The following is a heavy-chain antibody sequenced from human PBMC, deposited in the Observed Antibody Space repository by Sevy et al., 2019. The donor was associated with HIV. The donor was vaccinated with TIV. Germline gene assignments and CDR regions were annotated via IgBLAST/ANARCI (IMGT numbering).Heavy chain of an antibody. V-gene: IGHV3-48*04. J-gene: IGHJ4*01. CDR1: RFSISTYS. CDR3: ARDGGTSTEAKGFDY. Sequence: GGSLRLSCAASRFSISTYSVNWVRQAPGKGLEWVSYITSSSSIAYYADSVKGRFTISRDSAKNSLYLQTNSLRAEDTAVYYCARDGGTSTEAKGFDYWGHGTLVTVSS. D-gene: IGHD4-17*01. CDR2: ITSSSSIA.